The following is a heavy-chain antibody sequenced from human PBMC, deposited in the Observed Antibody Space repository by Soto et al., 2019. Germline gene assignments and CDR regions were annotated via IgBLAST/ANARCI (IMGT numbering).Heavy chain of an antibody. CDR2: IYHSGRT. CDR3: ARVADV. Sequence: QLQLQESGSGLVEPSQTLSLPCAVSGGSISSGGYSWSWIRQPPGKGLEWIGYIYHSGRTYYNPSLKGRVAISVDRSKNQFSLTVSCVTAADTDVYYCARVADVWGQGATVTVSS. CDR1: GGSISSGGYS. V-gene: IGHV4-30-2*01. J-gene: IGHJ6*02.